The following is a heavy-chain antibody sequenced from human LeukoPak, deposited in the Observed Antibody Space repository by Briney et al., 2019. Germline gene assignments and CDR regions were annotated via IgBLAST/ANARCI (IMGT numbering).Heavy chain of an antibody. V-gene: IGHV4-39*07. D-gene: IGHD3-3*01. CDR2: IYYTGGT. J-gene: IGHJ4*02. CDR1: GGSISSSSYY. Sequence: SETLSLPCSVSGGSISSSSYYWGWIRQPPGKGLERIGSIYYTGGTYYNPSLKTRVTMSVDTSKNQFSLKLSSVTAADTAVYYCARERYDFWSGYFDYWGQGTLVTVSS. CDR3: ARERYDFWSGYFDY.